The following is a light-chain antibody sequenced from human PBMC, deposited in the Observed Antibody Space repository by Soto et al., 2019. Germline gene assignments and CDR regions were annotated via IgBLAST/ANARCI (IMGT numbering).Light chain of an antibody. CDR2: DAS. V-gene: IGKV3-11*01. Sequence: ELVGTQSPSTLSGSPSYRATLSWRASQSVSGYLAWYQQKPGQAPRLLIYDASNRATGIPARFSGSGSGTDFTLDISSLEAEDSAVYYCQQRGNWPPLTFGGGTKVDIK. J-gene: IGKJ4*01. CDR3: QQRGNWPPLT. CDR1: QSVSGY.